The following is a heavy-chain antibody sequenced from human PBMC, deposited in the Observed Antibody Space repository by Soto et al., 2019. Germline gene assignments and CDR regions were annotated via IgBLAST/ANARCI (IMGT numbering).Heavy chain of an antibody. CDR3: ARAPGYSSGWYGGNDAFDI. D-gene: IGHD6-19*01. J-gene: IGHJ3*02. CDR2: ISGSGGST. V-gene: IGHV3-23*01. CDR1: GFTFSSYA. Sequence: GGSLRLSCAASGFTFSSYAMSWVRQAPGKGLEWVSAISGSGGSTYYADSVKGRFTISRDNSKNTLYLQMNSLRAEDTAVYYCARAPGYSSGWYGGNDAFDIWGQGTMVTVSS.